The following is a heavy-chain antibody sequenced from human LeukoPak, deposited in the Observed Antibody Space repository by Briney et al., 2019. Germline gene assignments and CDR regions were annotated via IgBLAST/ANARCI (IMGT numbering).Heavy chain of an antibody. CDR2: IKDGGIT. V-gene: IGHV4-34*01. CDR1: SGSLSGYY. J-gene: IGHJ4*02. Sequence: SETLSLTCAVYSGSLSGYYWSWIRQPPGKGLEWIGEIKDGGITNYNPSLRSRVTISADTSKKQLSLKLSSATDADTAVYYCVRGFSGVVGDYCGQGTQVTVSS. CDR3: VRGFSGVVGDY. D-gene: IGHD3-10*01.